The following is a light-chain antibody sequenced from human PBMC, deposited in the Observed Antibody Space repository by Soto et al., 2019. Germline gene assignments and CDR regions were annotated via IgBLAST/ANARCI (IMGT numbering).Light chain of an antibody. J-gene: IGLJ2*01. CDR1: GSDVGGYNF. V-gene: IGLV2-14*03. CDR3: CSYASSSTRVI. CDR2: DVN. Sequence: QSVLTQPASVSGSPGQSITISCTGTGSDVGGYNFVSWYQQHPGKAPKLMIYDVNIRPSGVSNRFSGSKSGNTASLTISGLQAEDEADYYCCSYASSSTRVIFGVGTQLTVL.